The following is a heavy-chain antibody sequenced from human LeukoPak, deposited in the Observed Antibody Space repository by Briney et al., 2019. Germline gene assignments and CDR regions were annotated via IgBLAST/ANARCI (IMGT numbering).Heavy chain of an antibody. CDR2: IKQDGSEK. Sequence: GGSLRLSCAASGFIFSSYWMSWVRQAPGKGLDWVANIKQDGSEKYYVDSVKGRFTISRDNAKNSLYVQMNSLRAEDTAVYHCARVRGILGAFDIWGQGTMVTVSS. CDR1: GFIFSSYW. CDR3: ARVRGILGAFDI. J-gene: IGHJ3*02. V-gene: IGHV3-7*01. D-gene: IGHD1-1*01.